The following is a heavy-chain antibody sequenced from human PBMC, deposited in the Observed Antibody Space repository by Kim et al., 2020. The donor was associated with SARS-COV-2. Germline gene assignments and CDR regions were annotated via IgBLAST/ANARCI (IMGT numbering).Heavy chain of an antibody. CDR3: AKSIPDWGGDIIRYCFD. D-gene: IGHD3-16*01. Sequence: GGSLRLSCAASGFTFSNFGMSWVRQAPGKGLEWVSTISGTGRTTYYADSVKGRFTISRDNSKNTVYLQMESLRAQDTALYYCAKSIPDWGGDIIRYCFD. J-gene: IGHJ4*01. CDR2: ISGTGRTT. CDR1: GFTFSNFG. V-gene: IGHV3-23*01.